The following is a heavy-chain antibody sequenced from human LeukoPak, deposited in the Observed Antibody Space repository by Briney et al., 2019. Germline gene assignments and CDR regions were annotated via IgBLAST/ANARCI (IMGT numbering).Heavy chain of an antibody. Sequence: PGGSLRLSCAASGFTFSSYWMHWVRQAPGKGPVWVSCINTDGSTTRYADSVKGRFTISRDNVKNTLYLQMNILSAEDTAVYYCGSPEHFYGSSGMAIGYWGQGTLVTSST. CDR1: GFTFSSYW. V-gene: IGHV3-74*01. CDR3: GSPEHFYGSSGMAIGY. J-gene: IGHJ4*02. CDR2: INTDGSTT. D-gene: IGHD3-22*01.